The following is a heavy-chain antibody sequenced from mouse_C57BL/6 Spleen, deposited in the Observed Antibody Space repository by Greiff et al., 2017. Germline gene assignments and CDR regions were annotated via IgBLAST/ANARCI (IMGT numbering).Heavy chain of an antibody. J-gene: IGHJ1*03. D-gene: IGHD1-1*01. CDR3: ARSDYYGSSYGWYFDV. V-gene: IGHV14-3*01. Sequence: EVQRVESVAELVRPGASVKLSCTASGFNIKNTYMHWVKQRPEQGLEWIGRIDPANGNTKYAPKFQGKATITADTSSNTAYLQLCRLTSEDTAIYYCARSDYYGSSYGWYFDVCGTETTGTVSS. CDR1: GFNIKNTY. CDR2: IDPANGNT.